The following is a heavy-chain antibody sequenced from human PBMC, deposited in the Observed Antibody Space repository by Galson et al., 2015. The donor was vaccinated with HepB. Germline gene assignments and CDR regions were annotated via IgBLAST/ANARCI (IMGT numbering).Heavy chain of an antibody. CDR3: ARGPESYCSSTSCPLGWFDP. CDR2: ISSGSSTI. CDR1: GFTFSSYS. Sequence: SLRLSCAASGFTFSSYSMNWVRQAPGKGLEWVSYISSGSSTIYYADSVKGRFTISRDNAKNSLYLQMNSLRAEDTAVYYCARGPESYCSSTSCPLGWFDPWGQGTLVTVSS. V-gene: IGHV3-48*01. J-gene: IGHJ5*02. D-gene: IGHD2-2*01.